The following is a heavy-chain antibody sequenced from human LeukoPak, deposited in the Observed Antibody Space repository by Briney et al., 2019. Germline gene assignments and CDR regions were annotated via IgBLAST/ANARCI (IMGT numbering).Heavy chain of an antibody. V-gene: IGHV1-18*01. J-gene: IGHJ3*02. CDR2: ISGYNGHP. CDR1: GYTFTNYG. Sequence: ASVKVSCKASGYTFTNYGISWVRQAPGQGLEWMGWISGYNGHPNYAEKLQGRVTMTTDTSTSTAYMELSSLRSEDTAVYYCAREVPRLYRDAFDIWGQGTMVTVSS. D-gene: IGHD3-10*01. CDR3: AREVPRLYRDAFDI.